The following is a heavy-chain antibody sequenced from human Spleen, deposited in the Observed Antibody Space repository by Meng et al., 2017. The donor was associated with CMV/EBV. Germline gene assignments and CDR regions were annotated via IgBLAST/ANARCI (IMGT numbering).Heavy chain of an antibody. CDR2: ISAYNGNT. D-gene: IGHD6-6*01. Sequence: AVKVSCKASGYTFTSYGIRWVRQAPGKGLEWMGWISAYNGNTNYAQNLPGRVTMTTDTATSTAYTELRSLRSDDTAVYYRARGVARISHWGQGALVTVSS. J-gene: IGHJ4*02. CDR3: ARGVARISH. CDR1: GYTFTSYG. V-gene: IGHV1-18*01.